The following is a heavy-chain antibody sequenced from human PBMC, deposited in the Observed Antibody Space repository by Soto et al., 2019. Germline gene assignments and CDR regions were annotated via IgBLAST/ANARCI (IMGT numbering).Heavy chain of an antibody. CDR3: ASVGGATYFYYGMDV. Sequence: ASVKVSCKASGYTFTSYGISWVRQAPGQGLEWMGWISAYNGNTNYAQKLQGRVTMTTDTSTSTAYMELRSLRSDDTAVYYCASVGGATYFYYGMDVWGQGTTVTVSS. J-gene: IGHJ6*02. CDR2: ISAYNGNT. CDR1: GYTFTSYG. D-gene: IGHD1-26*01. V-gene: IGHV1-18*01.